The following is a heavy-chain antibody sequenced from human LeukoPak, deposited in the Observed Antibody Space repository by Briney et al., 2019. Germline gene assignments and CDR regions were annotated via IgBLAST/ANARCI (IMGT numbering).Heavy chain of an antibody. CDR1: GYTFTSYG. D-gene: IGHD3-3*01. CDR2: ISAYNGNT. CDR3: ARDRVGADFWSGYIGYMYV. J-gene: IGHJ6*03. Sequence: ASVKVSCQASGYTFTSYGISWVRQAPGQGLEWMGWISAYNGNTNYAQKLQGRVTMTTDTSTSTAYMELRRLRSDDTAVYYCARDRVGADFWSGYIGYMYVGGKGTTVTVSS. V-gene: IGHV1-18*01.